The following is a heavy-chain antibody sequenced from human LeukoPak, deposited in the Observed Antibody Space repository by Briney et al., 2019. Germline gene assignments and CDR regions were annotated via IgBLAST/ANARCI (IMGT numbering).Heavy chain of an antibody. CDR1: GYTFSGFY. CDR3: ARMVIAAAGTPSYYYYYMDV. V-gene: IGHV1-2*02. D-gene: IGHD6-13*01. Sequence: ASVKVSCKASGYTFSGFYIHWVRQAPGQGLEWMGWINPNSGGTNYAQKFQGRVTMTRDTSISTAYMELSRLRSDDTAVYYCARMVIAAAGTPSYYYYYMDVWGKGTTVTVSS. CDR2: INPNSGGT. J-gene: IGHJ6*03.